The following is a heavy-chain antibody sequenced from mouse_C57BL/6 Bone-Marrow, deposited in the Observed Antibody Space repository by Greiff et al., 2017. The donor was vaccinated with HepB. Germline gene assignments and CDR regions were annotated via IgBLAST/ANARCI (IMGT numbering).Heavy chain of an antibody. Sequence: VQRVESGPELVKPGASVKISCKASGYTFTDYYINWVKQRPGQGLEWIGWIFPGSGSTYYNEKFKGKATLTVDKSSSTAYMLLSSLTSEDSAVYFGARAIYYGSSYYFDYWGQGTTLTVSS. D-gene: IGHD1-1*01. J-gene: IGHJ2*01. V-gene: IGHV1-75*01. CDR1: GYTFTDYY. CDR2: IFPGSGST. CDR3: ARAIYYGSSYYFDY.